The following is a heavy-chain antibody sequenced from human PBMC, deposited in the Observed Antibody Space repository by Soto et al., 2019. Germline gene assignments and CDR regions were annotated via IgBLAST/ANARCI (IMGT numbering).Heavy chain of an antibody. CDR3: ARRGYGSRWPNVYMDV. V-gene: IGHV3-64*01. Sequence: EAQLVDSGGGLVQPGGSLRLSCAASGFTFSNYEMHGVRQAPGKGLEYVSGISNNGAHTDYAKSVKGRFTISRDNSENTLDLQMGSLRAEDMALYYCARRGYGSRWPNVYMDVWGKGTTVTVS. D-gene: IGHD6-13*01. CDR1: GFTFSNYE. J-gene: IGHJ6*03. CDR2: ISNNGAHT.